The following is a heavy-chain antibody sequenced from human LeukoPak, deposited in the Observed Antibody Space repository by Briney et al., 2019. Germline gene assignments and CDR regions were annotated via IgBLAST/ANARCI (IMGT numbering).Heavy chain of an antibody. Sequence: SETLSLTCAVYGGSFSGYYRSWIRQPPGKGLEWIGEINHSGSTNYNPSHKSRVTISVDTSKNQFSLKLSSVTAADTAVYYCARGRVYYDILTGLYYYYYYGMDVWGQGTTVTVSS. D-gene: IGHD3-9*01. V-gene: IGHV4-34*01. CDR1: GGSFSGYY. CDR2: INHSGST. CDR3: ARGRVYYDILTGLYYYYYYGMDV. J-gene: IGHJ6*02.